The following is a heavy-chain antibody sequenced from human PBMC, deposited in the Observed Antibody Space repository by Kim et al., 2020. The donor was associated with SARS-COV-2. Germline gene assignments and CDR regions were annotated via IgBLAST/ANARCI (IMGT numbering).Heavy chain of an antibody. CDR3: ARDPLYYYDSSGYYSNNYYYYYGMDV. Sequence: SETLSLTCTVSGGSISSYYWSWIRQPPGKGLEWIGYIYYSGSTNYNPSLKSRVTISVDTSKNQFSLKLSSVTAADTAVYYCARDPLYYYDSSGYYSNNYYYYYGMDVWGQGTTVTVSS. D-gene: IGHD3-22*01. CDR1: GGSISSYY. J-gene: IGHJ6*02. V-gene: IGHV4-59*13. CDR2: IYYSGST.